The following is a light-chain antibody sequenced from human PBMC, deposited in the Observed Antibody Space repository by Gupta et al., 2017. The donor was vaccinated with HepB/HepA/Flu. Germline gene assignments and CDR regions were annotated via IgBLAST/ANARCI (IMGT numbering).Light chain of an antibody. Sequence: QSVLTQPPSASGTPAQRVTISCSGSSSNIGSNTVNWYQQLPGTAPKLLIYINNQRPSGVPDRFSCSKSGTYASPAISVLQSEDEADDYCAEWDDSMNGVVFGGGTKLTVL. CDR2: INN. CDR3: AEWDDSMNGVV. J-gene: IGLJ2*01. V-gene: IGLV1-44*01. CDR1: SSNIGSNT.